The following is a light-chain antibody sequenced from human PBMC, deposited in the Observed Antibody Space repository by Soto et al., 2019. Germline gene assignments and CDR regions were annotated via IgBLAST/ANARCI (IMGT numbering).Light chain of an antibody. J-gene: IGKJ3*01. V-gene: IGKV1-5*03. CDR1: QNIDSA. CDR3: QQYSTAFFT. Sequence: DIQMTQSPATLSASVGDRVTITCRASQNIDSALAWYQKKPGTAPKPLIYKASTLASGVPSRFSGSGSGTQFTLTISSLQPDDVASSYCQQYSTAFFTFGPGTSVDLK. CDR2: KAS.